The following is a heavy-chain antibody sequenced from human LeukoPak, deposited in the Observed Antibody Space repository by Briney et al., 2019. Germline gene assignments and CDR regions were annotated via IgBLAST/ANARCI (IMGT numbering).Heavy chain of an antibody. V-gene: IGHV1-8*03. CDR3: ARVDGSADY. D-gene: IGHD1-26*01. Sequence: GASVKVSCKTSGYTFTRYDINWVRQATGQGLEWMGWVNPNSGNTGYAQKFQGRVTISRDTSISTAYMELSSLRSEDTAVYYCARVDGSADYWGQGTLVIVSS. J-gene: IGHJ4*02. CDR1: GYTFTRYD. CDR2: VNPNSGNT.